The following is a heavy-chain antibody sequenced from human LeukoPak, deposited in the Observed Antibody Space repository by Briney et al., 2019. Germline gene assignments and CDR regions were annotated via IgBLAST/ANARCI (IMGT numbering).Heavy chain of an antibody. CDR3: ARQVYSSGWHLDY. V-gene: IGHV5-51*01. J-gene: IGHJ4*02. CDR1: GYSFTSYW. Sequence: GESLKISCKGSGYSFTSYWIGWARQMPGKGLEWMGIIYPGDSDTRYSPSFQGQVTISADKSISTAYLQWSSLKASDTAMYYCARQVYSSGWHLDYWGQGTLVTVSS. CDR2: IYPGDSDT. D-gene: IGHD6-19*01.